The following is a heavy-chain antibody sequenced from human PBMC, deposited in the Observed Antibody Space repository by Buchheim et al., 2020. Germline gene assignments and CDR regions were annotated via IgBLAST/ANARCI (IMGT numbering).Heavy chain of an antibody. D-gene: IGHD3-22*01. CDR1: GFSFRSYW. V-gene: IGHV3-74*01. CDR2: VNGDGTDT. CDR3: AKDRWEYYYDSSGYYGDGY. Sequence: EVQLVESGGVLIQPGGSLRLSCAASGFSFRSYWMHWVRQVPGKGLVWVSRVNGDGTDTYYADSVKGRFTISRDNSKNTLYLQMNSLRAEDTAVYYCAKDRWEYYYDSSGYYGDGYWGQGTL. J-gene: IGHJ4*02.